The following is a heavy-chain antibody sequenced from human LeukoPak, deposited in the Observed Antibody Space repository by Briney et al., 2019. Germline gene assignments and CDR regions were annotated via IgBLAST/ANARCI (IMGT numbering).Heavy chain of an antibody. D-gene: IGHD3-22*01. V-gene: IGHV4-61*02. CDR3: ARGYFDSRGYSSPFDF. J-gene: IGHJ4*02. CDR1: GGSISSGSYY. CDR2: IYTSGST. Sequence: PSETLSLTCTVSGGSISSGSYYWTWIRQPAGRGLEWIGRIYTSGSTNYNPSLNSRVTISLDTSKNQFSLKLNSVTAADTAIYYCARGYFDSRGYSSPFDFWGRGTLVTVSS.